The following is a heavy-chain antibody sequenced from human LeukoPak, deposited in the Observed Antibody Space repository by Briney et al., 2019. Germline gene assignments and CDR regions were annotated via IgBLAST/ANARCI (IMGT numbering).Heavy chain of an antibody. CDR2: ISAYSGNT. CDR3: ARVWNGGTTFIRALDI. CDR1: AYTLTSYD. Sequence: GASVKVSCKASAYTLTSYDITWVRQAPGQGLEWMGWISAYSGNTDYAQKFRGRVTMTTDTSTSTAYMELRSLRSDDTAVYYCARVWNGGTTFIRALDIWGQGTMVTVSS. J-gene: IGHJ3*02. D-gene: IGHD2/OR15-2a*01. V-gene: IGHV1-18*01.